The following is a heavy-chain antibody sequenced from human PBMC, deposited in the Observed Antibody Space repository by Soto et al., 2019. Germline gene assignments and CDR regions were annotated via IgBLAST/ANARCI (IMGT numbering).Heavy chain of an antibody. J-gene: IGHJ4*02. V-gene: IGHV3-21*01. CDR2: ISSSSSYI. D-gene: IGHD6-6*01. Sequence: EVQLVESGGGLVKPGGSPRLSCAASGFTFSSYSLNWVRQAPGKGLEWVSSISSSSSYIYYEDSVRGRFTISRDNAKKSLYLQMNSLRADDTAVYYCARDQGNSYDYWGQGTLVTVSS. CDR1: GFTFSSYS. CDR3: ARDQGNSYDY.